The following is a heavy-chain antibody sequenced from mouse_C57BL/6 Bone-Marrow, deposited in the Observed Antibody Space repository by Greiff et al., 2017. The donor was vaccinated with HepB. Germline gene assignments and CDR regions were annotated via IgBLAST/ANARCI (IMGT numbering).Heavy chain of an antibody. CDR2: INYDGSST. CDR1: GFTFSDYY. V-gene: IGHV5-16*01. D-gene: IGHD4-1*01. J-gene: IGHJ2*01. Sequence: EVKLVESEGGLVQPGSSMKLSCTASGFTFSDYYMAWVRQVPEKGLEWVANINYDGSSTYYLDSLKSRFIISRDNAKNILYLQMSSQKSEDTATYYCARSPNWEDFDYWGQGTTLTVSS. CDR3: ARSPNWEDFDY.